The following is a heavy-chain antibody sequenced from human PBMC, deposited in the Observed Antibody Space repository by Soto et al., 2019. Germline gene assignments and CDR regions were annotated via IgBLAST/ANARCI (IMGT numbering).Heavy chain of an antibody. D-gene: IGHD6-13*01. CDR1: GFTFSSYA. V-gene: IGHV3-30-3*01. CDR2: ISYDGSNK. J-gene: IGHJ4*02. CDR3: ARGIAAAGTTGNDY. Sequence: PGGSLRLSCAASGFTFSSYAMHWVRQAPGKGLEWVAVISYDGSNKYYADSVKGRFTISRDNSKNTLYLQMNSLRAEDTAVYYCARGIAAAGTTGNDYWGQGNLVTVSS.